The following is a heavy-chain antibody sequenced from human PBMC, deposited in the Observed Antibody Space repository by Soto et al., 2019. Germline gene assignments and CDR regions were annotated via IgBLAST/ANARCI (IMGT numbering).Heavy chain of an antibody. J-gene: IGHJ4*02. Sequence: EVQLVEAGGGLVQPGGSLRLSCAASGYTFSSYSMNWVRQAPGKGLEWVSYITGGSDTIHYADSVKGRFTISRDNAKNSLYLQMNSLGDEDTAVYFCARDNVWAFDYWGQGTLVTVSS. CDR2: ITGGSDTI. CDR1: GYTFSSYS. D-gene: IGHD7-27*01. V-gene: IGHV3-48*02. CDR3: ARDNVWAFDY.